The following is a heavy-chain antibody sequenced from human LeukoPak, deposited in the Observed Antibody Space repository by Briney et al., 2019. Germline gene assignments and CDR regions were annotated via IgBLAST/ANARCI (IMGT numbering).Heavy chain of an antibody. J-gene: IGHJ4*02. Sequence: PGGSLRLSCTTSGFSFGDYAMSWVRQAPGKGLEWVANIKQDGSEKYYVDSVKGRFTISRDNAKNSLYLQMNSLRAEDTAVYYCAREGYSSGWSQGLLDYWGQGTLVTVSS. CDR1: GFSFGDYA. D-gene: IGHD6-19*01. CDR3: AREGYSSGWSQGLLDY. V-gene: IGHV3-7*01. CDR2: IKQDGSEK.